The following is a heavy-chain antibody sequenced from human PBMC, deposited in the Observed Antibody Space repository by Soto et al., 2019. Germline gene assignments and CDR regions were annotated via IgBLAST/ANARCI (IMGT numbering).Heavy chain of an antibody. CDR1: GGSIRSGGYY. V-gene: IGHV4-31*03. CDR3: ARDRLMATAGTARHYFGLDV. CDR2: IYYSGNT. J-gene: IGHJ6*02. D-gene: IGHD5-18*01. Sequence: SETLSLTCTVSGGSIRSGGYYWSWVRQNPRRGLEWIGNIYYSGNTYYNPSLKSRLTISVDTSKNQFSLNLSSVAAADTAVYYCARDRLMATAGTARHYFGLDVWGQGTTVTVSS.